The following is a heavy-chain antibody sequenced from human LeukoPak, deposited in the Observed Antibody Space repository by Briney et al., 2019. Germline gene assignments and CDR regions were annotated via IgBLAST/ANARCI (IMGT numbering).Heavy chain of an antibody. CDR2: INHSGST. Sequence: SSETLSLTCTVSGGSISNFYWSWIRQPPGKGLEWIGEINHSGSTNYNPSLKSRVTISVDTSKNQFSLKLSSVTAADTAVYYCARGIAARPRPGRWYWFDPWGQGTLVTVSS. V-gene: IGHV4-34*01. CDR3: ARGIAARPRPGRWYWFDP. D-gene: IGHD6-6*01. J-gene: IGHJ5*02. CDR1: GGSISNFY.